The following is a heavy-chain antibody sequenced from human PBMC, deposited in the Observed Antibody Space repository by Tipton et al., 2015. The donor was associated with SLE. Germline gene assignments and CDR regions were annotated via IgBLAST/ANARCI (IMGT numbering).Heavy chain of an antibody. CDR3: ARISENSRYFDH. J-gene: IGHJ4*02. Sequence: GSLRLSCTVSGGSINNYYWSWIRQPPGKGLEWIGYIYHSGITHYNPSLKSRVSISVDKSKNQFSLRLNSVTAADTAIYYCARISENSRYFDHWGQGTLVTVSS. CDR1: GGSINNYY. D-gene: IGHD6-6*01. CDR2: IYHSGIT. V-gene: IGHV4-59*01.